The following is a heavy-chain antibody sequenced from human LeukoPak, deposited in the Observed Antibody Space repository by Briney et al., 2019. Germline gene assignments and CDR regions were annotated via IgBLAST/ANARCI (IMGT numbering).Heavy chain of an antibody. CDR2: INHSGST. CDR3: ARDFRAYGGNRYYYYYGMDV. V-gene: IGHV4-34*01. Sequence: SETLSLTCAVYGGSFSGYYWSWIRQPPGKGLEWIGEINHSGSTNYNPSLKSRVTISVDTSKNQFSLKLSSVTAADTAVYYCARDFRAYGGNRYYYYYGMDVWGQGTTVTVSS. J-gene: IGHJ6*02. CDR1: GGSFSGYY. D-gene: IGHD2-15*01.